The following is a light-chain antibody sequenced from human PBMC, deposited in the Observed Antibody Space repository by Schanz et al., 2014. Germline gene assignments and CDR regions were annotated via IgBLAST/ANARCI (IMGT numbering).Light chain of an antibody. CDR3: SSYTRSSTQV. J-gene: IGLJ3*02. Sequence: QSALTQPASVSGSPGQSITISCTGTSDVGAYNYVSWYQQHPGKAPKLMIYDVSNRPSGVSNRFSGSKSGNTASLTISGLQAEDEVDYYCSSYTRSSTQVFGGGTKVTVL. CDR1: SDVGAYNY. V-gene: IGLV2-14*01. CDR2: DVS.